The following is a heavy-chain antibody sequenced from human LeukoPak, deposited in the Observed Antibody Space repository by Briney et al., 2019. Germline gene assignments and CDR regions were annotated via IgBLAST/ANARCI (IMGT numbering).Heavy chain of an antibody. CDR1: GYTLTELS. Sequence: ASVKVSCKVSGYTLTELSMHWVRQAPGKGLEWMGGFDPEDGETIYAQRFQGRVTMTEDTSTDTAYMELSSQRSEDTAVYYCATETARQQLVSSHGFDYWGQGTLVTVSS. CDR2: FDPEDGET. J-gene: IGHJ4*02. D-gene: IGHD6-13*01. CDR3: ATETARQQLVSSHGFDY. V-gene: IGHV1-24*01.